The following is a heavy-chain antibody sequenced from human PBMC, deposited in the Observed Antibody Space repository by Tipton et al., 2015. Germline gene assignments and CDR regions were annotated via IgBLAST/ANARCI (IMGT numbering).Heavy chain of an antibody. D-gene: IGHD3-22*01. CDR2: LSYSGTT. CDR3: AREVWYYDSSGYDY. V-gene: IGHV4-39*07. Sequence: GLVKPSETLSLNCTISGTSMTTSDDYWDWIRQPPGKGLEWIGSLSYSGTTYDNPSLRSRVTISLDKSKNEFSLKMTSVTAAHTAVYYCAREVWYYDSSGYDYWGQGTLVTVSS. CDR1: GTSMTTSDDY. J-gene: IGHJ4*02.